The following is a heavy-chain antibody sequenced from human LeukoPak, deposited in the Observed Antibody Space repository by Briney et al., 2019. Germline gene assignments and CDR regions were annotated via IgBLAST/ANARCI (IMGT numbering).Heavy chain of an antibody. D-gene: IGHD6-13*01. J-gene: IGHJ6*03. CDR3: ARGYSSSWDTSYYYYYMDV. CDR2: INQDGSKK. Sequence: GGSLRLSCTTSGFTFTDYWMTWVRQAPGKGLEWVANINQDGSKKFYVDSVKGRFTISRDNAKNALYLQMNSLRAEDTGVYFCARGYSSSWDTSYYYYYMDVWGKGTTVTISS. CDR1: GFTFTDYW. V-gene: IGHV3-7*01.